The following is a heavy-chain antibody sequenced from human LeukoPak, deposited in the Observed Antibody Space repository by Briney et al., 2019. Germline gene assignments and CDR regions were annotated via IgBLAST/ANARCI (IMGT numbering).Heavy chain of an antibody. D-gene: IGHD3-22*01. Sequence: GASVKVSCKASGYTFSSYGISWVRQAPGQGLEWMGWISDYNGNTNYAQKVQGRVTMTTDPFTSTAYMELRSLRSDDTAVYYCARDGPDRAAWFDLWGQGTLVTVSS. CDR1: GYTFSSYG. V-gene: IGHV1-18*01. CDR2: ISDYNGNT. J-gene: IGHJ5*02. CDR3: ARDGPDRAAWFDL.